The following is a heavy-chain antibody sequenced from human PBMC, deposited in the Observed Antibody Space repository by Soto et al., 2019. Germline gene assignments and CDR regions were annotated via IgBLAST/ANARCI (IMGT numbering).Heavy chain of an antibody. D-gene: IGHD3-9*01. CDR3: ARWGDSTGYYLDY. J-gene: IGHJ4*02. Sequence: PGGSLRLSGAASGFIFRTYSMNWVRQAPGKGLEWISSISGSSIYLYYADSVKGRVTSSRDNAKNSLHLQMDSLRPEDTAVYYCARWGDSTGYYLDYWGQGTLVTVSS. CDR2: ISGSSIYL. V-gene: IGHV3-21*06. CDR1: GFIFRTYS.